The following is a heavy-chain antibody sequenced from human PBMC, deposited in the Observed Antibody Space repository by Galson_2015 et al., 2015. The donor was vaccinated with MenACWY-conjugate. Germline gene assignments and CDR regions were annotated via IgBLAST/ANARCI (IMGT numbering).Heavy chain of an antibody. D-gene: IGHD2-21*01. CDR2: IHYSGRN. V-gene: IGHV4-31*03. CDR3: ARDGYCGGDCFSTDRAYYYYMDV. CDR1: GASLSSGGYY. J-gene: IGHJ6*03. Sequence: TLSLTCSVSGASLSSGGYYWSWIRQHPGKGLEWIGHIHYSGRNYCNPSLQSRISMSVDTSKNQFSLTLTSVTAADTAVCYCARDGYCGGDCFSTDRAYYYYMDVWGRGTTVTVYS.